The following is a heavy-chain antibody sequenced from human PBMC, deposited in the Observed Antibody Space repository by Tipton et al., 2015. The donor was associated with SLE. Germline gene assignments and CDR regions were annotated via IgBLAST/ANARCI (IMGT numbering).Heavy chain of an antibody. V-gene: IGHV4-39*07. D-gene: IGHD6-13*01. Sequence: TLSLTCTVSGGSISSSSYYWGWILQPPGKGLEWIGSIYYSGSTYYNPSLKSRVTISVDTSKNQFSLKLSSVTAADTAVYYCAAQRADSSSYDAFDIWGQGTMVTVSS. CDR2: IYYSGST. CDR1: GGSISSSSYY. J-gene: IGHJ3*02. CDR3: AAQRADSSSYDAFDI.